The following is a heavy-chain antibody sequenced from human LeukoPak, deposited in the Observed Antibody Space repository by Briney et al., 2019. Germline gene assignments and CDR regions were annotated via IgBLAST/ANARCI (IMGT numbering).Heavy chain of an antibody. V-gene: IGHV3-30*02. Sequence: GGSLRLSCAASGFTFSSYGMHWVRQAPGKGLEWVAFIRYDGSNKYYADSVKGRFTISRDNSKNTLYLQMNSLRAEDTAVYYCAKDSAIYCSSTSCDVFDHWGQGTLVTVSS. CDR1: GFTFSSYG. J-gene: IGHJ4*02. D-gene: IGHD2-2*01. CDR2: IRYDGSNK. CDR3: AKDSAIYCSSTSCDVFDH.